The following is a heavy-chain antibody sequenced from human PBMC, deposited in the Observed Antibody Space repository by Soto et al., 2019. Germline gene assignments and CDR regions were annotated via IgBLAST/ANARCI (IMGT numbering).Heavy chain of an antibody. CDR2: ISGSGGST. CDR3: ARGTIVGATFTY. Sequence: LRLSCAASGFTFSSYAMSWVRQAPGKGLEWVSAISGSGGSTYYADSVKGRFTISRDNSKNTLYLQMNSLRAEDTAVYYCARGTIVGATFTYWGQGTLVTVSS. CDR1: GFTFSSYA. J-gene: IGHJ4*02. D-gene: IGHD1-26*01. V-gene: IGHV3-23*01.